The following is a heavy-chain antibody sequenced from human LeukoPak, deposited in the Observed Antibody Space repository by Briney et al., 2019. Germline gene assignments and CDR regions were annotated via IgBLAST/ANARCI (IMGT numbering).Heavy chain of an antibody. CDR2: IFGGST. D-gene: IGHD3-9*01. CDR1: GFSVSDNY. CDR3: VKEARGTTIYY. V-gene: IGHV3-66*01. J-gene: IGHJ4*02. Sequence: GGSLRLSCAASGFSVSDNYMSWVRQTPGEGLEWVSVIFGGSTYYADSVKGRFTISRDNSKNTLYLQMDSLRAEDTAVYYCVKEARGTTIYYWGQGTLVTVSS.